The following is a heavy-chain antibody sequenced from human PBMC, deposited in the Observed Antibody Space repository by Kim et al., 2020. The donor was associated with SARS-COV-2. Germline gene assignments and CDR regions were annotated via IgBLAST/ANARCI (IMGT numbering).Heavy chain of an antibody. CDR2: INPSGGST. D-gene: IGHD6-6*01. CDR1: GYTFTSYY. CDR3: ARSFQRVVIVFPYSSSSGDFDY. V-gene: IGHV1-46*01. Sequence: ASVKVSCKASGYTFTSYYMHWVRQAPGQGLEWMGIINPSGGSTSYAQKFQGRVTMTRDTSTSTVYMELSSLRSEDTAVYYCARSFQRVVIVFPYSSSSGDFDYWGQGTLVTVSS. J-gene: IGHJ4*02.